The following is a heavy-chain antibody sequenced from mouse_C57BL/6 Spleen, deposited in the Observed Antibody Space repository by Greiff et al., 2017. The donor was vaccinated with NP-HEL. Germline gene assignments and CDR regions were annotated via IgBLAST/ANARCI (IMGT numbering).Heavy chain of an antibody. Sequence: DVHLVESGGGLVKPGGSLKLSCAASGFTFSDYGMHWVRQAPEKGLEWVAYISSGSSTIYYADTVKGRFTISRDNAKNTLFLQMTSLRSEDTAMYYCAKSSNYYYFDYWGQGTTLTVSS. J-gene: IGHJ2*01. CDR3: AKSSNYYYFDY. D-gene: IGHD2-5*01. CDR2: ISSGSSTI. CDR1: GFTFSDYG. V-gene: IGHV5-17*01.